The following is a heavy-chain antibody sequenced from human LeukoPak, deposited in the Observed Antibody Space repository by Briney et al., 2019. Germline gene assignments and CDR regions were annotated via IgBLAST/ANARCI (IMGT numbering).Heavy chain of an antibody. CDR2: ISYHGSNK. V-gene: IGHV3-30-3*01. J-gene: IGHJ3*02. D-gene: IGHD1-20*01. CDR3: ARSAGITGTDPQKERLVGAFDI. Sequence: PGGSLRLSCAASGFTFSSYAMHWARQAPGKGLEWVAVISYHGSNKYYADSVKGRFTISRDNAKNSLYLQMNSLRAEDTAVYYCARSAGITGTDPQKERLVGAFDIWGQGTMVTVSS. CDR1: GFTFSSYA.